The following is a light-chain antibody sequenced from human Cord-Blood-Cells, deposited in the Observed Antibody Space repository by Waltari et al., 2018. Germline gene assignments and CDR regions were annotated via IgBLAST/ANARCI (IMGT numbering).Light chain of an antibody. V-gene: IGLV2-23*01. J-gene: IGLJ3*02. CDR1: SSDVGSYHL. CDR2: EGS. Sequence: QSALTQPASVSGSPGQSTTIPCTGTSSDVGSYHLGSWYQQHPGKAPKLMIYEGSKRPSGVSNRFSGSKSGNTASLTISGVQAEDEADYYCCSYAGSSTVFGGGTKLTVL. CDR3: CSYAGSSTV.